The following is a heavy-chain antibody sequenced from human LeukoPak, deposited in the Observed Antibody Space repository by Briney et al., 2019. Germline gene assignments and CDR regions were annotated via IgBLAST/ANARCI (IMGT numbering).Heavy chain of an antibody. CDR2: ISYDGSNK. CDR3: ARELGALGGYSYGCFDY. J-gene: IGHJ4*02. V-gene: IGHV3-30*04. Sequence: GGSLRLSCAASGFTFSSYAMHWVRQAPGKGLEWVAVISYDGSNKYYADSVKGRFTISRDNSKNTLYLQMNSLRAEDTAVYYCARELGALGGYSYGCFDYWGQGTLVTVSS. CDR1: GFTFSSYA. D-gene: IGHD5-18*01.